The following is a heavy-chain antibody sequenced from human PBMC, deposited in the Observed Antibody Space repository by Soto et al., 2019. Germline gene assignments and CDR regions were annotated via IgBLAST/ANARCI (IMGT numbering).Heavy chain of an antibody. V-gene: IGHV3-48*03. D-gene: IGHD1-26*01. Sequence: AGGSLRLACAASGFRLSSYEIDCVRPAQGKGLGWVSFINTSGDDMHYTGSVKGRFTVSRDNVRNSLNLQMNSLRVDDTAVYYCVRDDGFDYSDFTFDHWGRGTPVTVSS. CDR3: VRDDGFDYSDFTFDH. J-gene: IGHJ4*02. CDR1: GFRLSSYE. CDR2: INTSGDDM.